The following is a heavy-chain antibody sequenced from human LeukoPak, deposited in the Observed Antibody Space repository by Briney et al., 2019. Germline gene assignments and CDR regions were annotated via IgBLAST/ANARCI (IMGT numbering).Heavy chain of an antibody. V-gene: IGHV3-48*02. CDR3: ARDQGIFDY. CDR1: GFSFSRFA. Sequence: QPRRSLRLSCAASGFSFSRFAMHWVRQAPGKRLGWVSYISSSSKTIYYADSVKGRFTISRDNAKNSLYLQMNSLRDEDSAVYYCARDQGIFDYWGQGTLVTVSS. CDR2: ISSSSKTI. J-gene: IGHJ4*02.